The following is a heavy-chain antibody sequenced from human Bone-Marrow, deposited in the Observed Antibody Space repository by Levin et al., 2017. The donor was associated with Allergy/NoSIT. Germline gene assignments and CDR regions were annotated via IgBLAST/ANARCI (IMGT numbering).Heavy chain of an antibody. Sequence: GASVKVSCKASGYTFTSYDINWVRQATGQGLEWMGWMNPNSGNTGYAQKFQGRVTMTRNTSISTAYMELSSLRSEDTAVYYCARSVYCISTSCYVVVDDAFDIWGQGTMVTVSS. CDR1: GYTFTSYD. CDR2: MNPNSGNT. V-gene: IGHV1-8*01. D-gene: IGHD2-2*01. CDR3: ARSVYCISTSCYVVVDDAFDI. J-gene: IGHJ3*02.